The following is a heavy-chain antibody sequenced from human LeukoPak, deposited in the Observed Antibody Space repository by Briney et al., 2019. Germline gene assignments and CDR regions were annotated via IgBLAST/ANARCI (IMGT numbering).Heavy chain of an antibody. CDR1: GYTFTSYY. Sequence: GASVKVSCKASGYTFTSYYMHWVRQAPGQGLEWMGIINPSGGSTSYAQKFQGRVTMTRDTSTSTVYMELSSLRSEDTAVYYCAREDYDILTGYYKVIDHWGQGTLVTVSS. J-gene: IGHJ4*02. V-gene: IGHV1-46*01. D-gene: IGHD3-9*01. CDR2: INPSGGST. CDR3: AREDYDILTGYYKVIDH.